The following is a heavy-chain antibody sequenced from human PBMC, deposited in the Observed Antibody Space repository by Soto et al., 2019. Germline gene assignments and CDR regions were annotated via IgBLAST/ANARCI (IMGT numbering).Heavy chain of an antibody. J-gene: IGHJ5*02. Sequence: QIQLVQSGAEVKKPGASVKVSCKASGYRFTDYYIHWVRQAPGQGLEWMGWIHPNSGVTNYAQNFQDRVTMTRDTSISAAYMDLSSLRSDDTALYSCARDWGDVNGGSNGFDAWGQGTLVTVSS. CDR1: GYRFTDYY. CDR3: ARDWGDVNGGSNGFDA. V-gene: IGHV1-2*02. CDR2: IHPNSGVT. D-gene: IGHD2-21*01.